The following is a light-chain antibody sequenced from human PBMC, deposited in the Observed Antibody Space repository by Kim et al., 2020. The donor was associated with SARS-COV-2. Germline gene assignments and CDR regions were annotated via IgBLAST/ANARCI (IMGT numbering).Light chain of an antibody. CDR1: SSNIGSNY. J-gene: IGLJ3*02. Sequence: QSVLTQPPSASGTPGQRVTISCSGSSSNIGSNYVYWYQQLPGTAPKLLIYRNNQRPSGVPDRFSGSKSGTSASLDISGLRSEDEADYYCAAWDDSLSGWVFGGGTQLTVL. CDR3: AAWDDSLSGWV. V-gene: IGLV1-47*01. CDR2: RNN.